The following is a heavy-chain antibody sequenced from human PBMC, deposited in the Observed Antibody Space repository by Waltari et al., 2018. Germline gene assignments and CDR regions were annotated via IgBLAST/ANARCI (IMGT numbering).Heavy chain of an antibody. V-gene: IGHV4-31*01. D-gene: IGHD2-2*01. Sequence: QVQLQESGSGLVKPSQTLSLTCSVSGDSISSGSYWWTWLRQYPGKGLEWIGYVYKSGSTYYNPSLKSLVIISVDMSENQFSLRLNSVTAADTAVYYGARVGGIRGYAPVGAFDIWGQGKMVTVSS. CDR2: VYKSGST. CDR3: ARVGGIRGYAPVGAFDI. CDR1: GDSISSGSYW. J-gene: IGHJ3*02.